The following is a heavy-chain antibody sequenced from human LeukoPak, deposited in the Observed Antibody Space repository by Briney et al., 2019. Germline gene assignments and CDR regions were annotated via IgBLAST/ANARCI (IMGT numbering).Heavy chain of an antibody. V-gene: IGHV4-34*01. CDR1: GGSFSGYY. CDR2: INHSGST. J-gene: IGHJ4*02. CDR3: AKRGKGYTAAANGYYFDY. D-gene: IGHD6-13*01. Sequence: SETLSLTCAVYGGSFSGYYWSWIRQPPGKGLEWIGEINHSGSTNYNPSLKSRVTISVDTSKNQFSLKLSSVTAADTAVYYCAKRGKGYTAAANGYYFDYWGQGTLVTVSS.